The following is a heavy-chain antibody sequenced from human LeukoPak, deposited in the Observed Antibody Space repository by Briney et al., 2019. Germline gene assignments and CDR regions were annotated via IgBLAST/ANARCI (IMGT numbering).Heavy chain of an antibody. CDR3: GGARVTGYFGD. CDR1: GGSFSSYY. D-gene: IGHD1-20*01. J-gene: IGHJ4*02. V-gene: IGHV4-34*01. Sequence: SETLSLTCAVYGGSFSSYYWSWVRQPPGKGLEWVGEINHSGSTNYNPSRKSRLTTSVDTSTNQISLQQISIPAADQAVDSYGGARVTGYFGDWGQGTLVTV. CDR2: INHSGST.